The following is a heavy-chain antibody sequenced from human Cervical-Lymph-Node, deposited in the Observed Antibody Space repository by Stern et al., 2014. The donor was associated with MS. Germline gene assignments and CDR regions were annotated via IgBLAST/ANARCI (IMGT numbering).Heavy chain of an antibody. J-gene: IGHJ3*02. Sequence: VQLEESGAEVKKPGASVKVSCKASGYTFTSYGHSWVRQAPGQGLEWMGWISTYNGNTNYAQKLQGRGTMTTDTSTITAYMELRSLRSDDTAVYYCARGLLGSENAFDIWGQGTMVTVSS. V-gene: IGHV1-18*01. CDR1: GYTFTSYG. CDR3: ARGLLGSENAFDI. CDR2: ISTYNGNT. D-gene: IGHD2-15*01.